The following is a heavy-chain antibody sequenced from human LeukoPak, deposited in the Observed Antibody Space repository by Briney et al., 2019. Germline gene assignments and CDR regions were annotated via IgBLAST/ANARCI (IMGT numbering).Heavy chain of an antibody. Sequence: ASVKVSCKASGYTFTSYPMNWVRQAPGQGLEWMGWINTYIGNTNYAQKFQGRVTMTTDTSTSTAYMELRSLRSDDTAVYYCARVEQLNYYYYMDVWGKGTTVTVSS. CDR2: INTYIGNT. V-gene: IGHV1-18*01. CDR1: GYTFTSYP. J-gene: IGHJ6*03. CDR3: ARVEQLNYYYYMDV. D-gene: IGHD6-6*01.